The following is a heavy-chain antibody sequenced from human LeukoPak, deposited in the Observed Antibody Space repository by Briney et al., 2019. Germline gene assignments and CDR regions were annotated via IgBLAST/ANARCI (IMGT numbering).Heavy chain of an antibody. V-gene: IGHV3-30-3*01. CDR3: ARVSGGRHAYDY. CDR1: GFTFSSYA. J-gene: IGHJ4*02. CDR2: ISYDGSNK. Sequence: GGSLRLSCAAAGFTFSSYAMHWVRQAQGKGLEWVAVISYDGSNKYYADSVKGRFTISRDNSKNTLYLQMNSLRAEDTAVYYCARVSGGRHAYDYWGQGTLVTVSS. D-gene: IGHD1-26*01.